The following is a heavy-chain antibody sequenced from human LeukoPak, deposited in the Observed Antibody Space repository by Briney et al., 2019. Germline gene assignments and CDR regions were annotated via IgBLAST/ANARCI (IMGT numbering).Heavy chain of an antibody. CDR3: ASGKYGLRSWFDP. CDR1: GGTFSSYA. V-gene: IGHV1-69*05. D-gene: IGHD4-17*01. J-gene: IGHJ5*02. CDR2: ITPIFGTA. Sequence: ASVKVSCKASGGTFSSYAITWVRQAPGQGLEWMGGITPIFGTANYAQKFQGRVTITTDGSTNTAYMELTRLTSEDTAVYYCASGKYGLRSWFDPWGQGTLVTVSP.